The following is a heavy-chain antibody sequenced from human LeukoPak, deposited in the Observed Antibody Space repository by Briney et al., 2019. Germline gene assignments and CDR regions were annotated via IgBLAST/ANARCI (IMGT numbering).Heavy chain of an antibody. V-gene: IGHV4-39*07. CDR3: ARVMYVAAAGSLIWFDP. J-gene: IGHJ5*02. Sequence: DPSETLSLTCTVSGGSISSSSYSWGWIRQPPGKGLEWIGSIYYSGSTYYNPSLKSRVTISVDTSKNQFSLKLSSVTAADTAVYYCARVMYVAAAGSLIWFDPWGQGTLVTVSS. CDR2: IYYSGST. D-gene: IGHD6-13*01. CDR1: GGSISSSSYS.